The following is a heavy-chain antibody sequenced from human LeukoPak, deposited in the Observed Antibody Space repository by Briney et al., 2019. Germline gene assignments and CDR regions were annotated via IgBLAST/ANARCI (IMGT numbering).Heavy chain of an antibody. D-gene: IGHD2-15*01. V-gene: IGHV3-11*04. J-gene: IGHJ6*03. CDR1: GFTFSDYY. CDR2: ISSSGSTI. Sequence: GGSLRLSCAASGFTFSDYYMSWIRQAPGKGLEWVSYISSSGSTIYYADSVKGRFTISRDNAKNSLYLQMNSLRAEDTAVYYCARGREVVVAATAGYYYYMDVWGKGTTVTISS. CDR3: ARGREVVVAATAGYYYYMDV.